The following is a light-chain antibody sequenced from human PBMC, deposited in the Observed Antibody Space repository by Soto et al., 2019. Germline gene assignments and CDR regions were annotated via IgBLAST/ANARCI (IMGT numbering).Light chain of an antibody. CDR1: SGHNSYA. CDR2: LNSDGSH. J-gene: IGLJ3*02. V-gene: IGLV4-69*01. Sequence: QLVLTQPPSASASLGASVKLTCTLRSGHNSYAIAWHQQQPEKGPRYLMKLNSDGSHSKGDGIPDRFSGSSSGAERYLTISSLQSEDGADYYCQTWSTDIRVFGGGTKLTVL. CDR3: QTWSTDIRV.